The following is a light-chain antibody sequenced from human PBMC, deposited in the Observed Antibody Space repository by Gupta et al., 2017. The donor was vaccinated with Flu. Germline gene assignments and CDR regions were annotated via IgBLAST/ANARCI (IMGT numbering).Light chain of an antibody. CDR1: QGISSY. J-gene: IGKJ4*01. Sequence: DIQLTQSPSFLSASVGDRVTITCRASQGISSYLAWYQLKPGKAPKVLIYAASTLQSGVPSRFSGSGSGTEFTLTISSLQPEDFATYYCQQVNSYPITFGGGTKVEIK. CDR2: AAS. CDR3: QQVNSYPIT. V-gene: IGKV1-9*01.